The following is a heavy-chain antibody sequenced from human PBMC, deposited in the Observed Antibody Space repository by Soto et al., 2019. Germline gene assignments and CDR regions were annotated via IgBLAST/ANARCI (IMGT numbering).Heavy chain of an antibody. CDR2: IGASGDIT. Sequence: PGGSLRLSCAASGFSFTNFAMSWVRQAPGKGLEWVAGIGASGDITWYADSVKGRLSISRDNSKNTLYLQLNSLRFEDTAVYYCAKDDFTDRGDDYFDYCRPGTLATVSS. J-gene: IGHJ4*02. CDR1: GFSFTNFA. CDR3: AKDDFTDRGDDYFDY. V-gene: IGHV3-23*01. D-gene: IGHD2-21*02.